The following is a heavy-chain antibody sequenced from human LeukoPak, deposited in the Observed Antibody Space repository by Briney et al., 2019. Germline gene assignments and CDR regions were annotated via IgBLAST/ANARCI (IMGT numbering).Heavy chain of an antibody. CDR3: ARLVHPTVTTGDRFFDL. V-gene: IGHV4-59*08. Sequence: KSSETLSLTCTVSGGSINNFYWSWIRQPPGKGLEWIGYIYFSGSTNYNPSLKSRITISADTSKNQFSLRLSSVTAADTAVYYCARLVHPTVTTGDRFFDLWGRGTLFTVSS. CDR1: GGSINNFY. D-gene: IGHD4-17*01. J-gene: IGHJ2*01. CDR2: IYFSGST.